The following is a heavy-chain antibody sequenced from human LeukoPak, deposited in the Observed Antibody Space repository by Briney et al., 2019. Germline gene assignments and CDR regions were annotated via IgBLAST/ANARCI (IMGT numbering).Heavy chain of an antibody. D-gene: IGHD1-14*01. Sequence: PGRSLRLSCAASGFTFNDYSMNWVRHVPGKGLVWVSGINGAGSSTSYVDSVKGRFTISRDNAKSTLYLQMNNLRVEDTAVYYCTTLTRSVPWDNWGQGTLVSVSS. CDR3: TTLTRSVPWDN. J-gene: IGHJ4*02. CDR2: INGAGSST. V-gene: IGHV3-74*01. CDR1: GFTFNDYS.